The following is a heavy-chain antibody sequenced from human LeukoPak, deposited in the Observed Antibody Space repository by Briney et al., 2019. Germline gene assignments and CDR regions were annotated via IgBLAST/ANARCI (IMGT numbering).Heavy chain of an antibody. J-gene: IGHJ4*02. V-gene: IGHV3-30*04. D-gene: IGHD2-15*01. CDR1: GFTFSSYA. CDR2: ISYDGSNK. CDR3: ARSSGGSCYEVDY. Sequence: GGSLRLSCAASGFTFSSYAMHWVRQAPGKGLEWVAVISYDGSNKYYADSVKGRFTISRDNSKNTLYLQMNSLRAEDTAVYYCARSSGGSCYEVDYWGQGTLVTVSS.